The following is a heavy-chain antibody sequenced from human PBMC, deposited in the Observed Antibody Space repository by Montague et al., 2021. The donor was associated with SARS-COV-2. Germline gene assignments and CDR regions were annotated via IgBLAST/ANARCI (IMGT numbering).Heavy chain of an antibody. D-gene: IGHD6-19*01. Sequence: SLRLSCAVSGFTFSTYAMHWVRQAPGKGLEYVSAISHDGGTTYYADSVKGRFTISRDNSKNTLYLQMGSLRAEDMAVYYCARVTRWLGNYFDHWGQGTLVTVSS. CDR3: ARVTRWLGNYFDH. CDR2: ISHDGGTT. V-gene: IGHV3-64*02. CDR1: GFTFSTYA. J-gene: IGHJ4*02.